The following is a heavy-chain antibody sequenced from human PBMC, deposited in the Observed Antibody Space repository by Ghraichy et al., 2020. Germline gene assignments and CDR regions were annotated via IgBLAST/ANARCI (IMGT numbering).Heavy chain of an antibody. J-gene: IGHJ4*02. D-gene: IGHD6-13*01. CDR2: INTDGSVT. CDR3: AREDHSSSWYLAADFDY. Sequence: GGSLRLSCAASGFTFSNYWMHWVRQAPGKGLVWVSRINTDGSVTNYADSVKGRFTISRDNAKNTLYLLMNSLTAEDTAVYYCAREDHSSSWYLAADFDYWGQGTLVTVSS. V-gene: IGHV3-74*01. CDR1: GFTFSNYW.